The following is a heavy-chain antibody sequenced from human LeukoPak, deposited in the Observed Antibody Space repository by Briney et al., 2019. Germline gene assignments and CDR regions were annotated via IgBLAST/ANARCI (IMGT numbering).Heavy chain of an antibody. J-gene: IGHJ4*02. V-gene: IGHV3-23*01. CDR1: GLTFSSYG. Sequence: PGGSLRLSCAASGLTFSSYGLSWVRQAPGKGLEWVSGISGSETTYYADSVKGRFTISRDNSKNTLFLQMNSLRAEDTALYYCGKSSGGDYLQYFDSWGQGTLVTVSP. CDR2: ISGSETT. D-gene: IGHD2-21*02. CDR3: GKSSGGDYLQYFDS.